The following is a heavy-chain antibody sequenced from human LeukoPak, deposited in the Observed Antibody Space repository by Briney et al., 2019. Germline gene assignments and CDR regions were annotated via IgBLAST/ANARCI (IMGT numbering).Heavy chain of an antibody. J-gene: IGHJ4*02. CDR2: IIPIFGTA. CDR1: GGTFSSYA. Sequence: GASVKVSCKASGGTFSSYAISWVRQAPGQGLEWMGGIIPIFGTANYAQKFQGRVTITADGSTSTAYMELSSLRSEDTAVYYCARRYSYGPFDYWGQGTLVTVSS. D-gene: IGHD5-18*01. CDR3: ARRYSYGPFDY. V-gene: IGHV1-69*13.